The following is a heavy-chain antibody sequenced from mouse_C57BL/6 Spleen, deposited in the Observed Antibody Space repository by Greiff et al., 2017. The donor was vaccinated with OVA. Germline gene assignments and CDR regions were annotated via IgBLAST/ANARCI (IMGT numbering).Heavy chain of an antibody. V-gene: IGHV5-6*01. D-gene: IGHD2-2*01. CDR1: GFTFSSSG. CDR3: ARSDGYDWLYAMDY. Sequence: VQLQQSGGDLVKPGGSLKLSCAASGFTFSSSGMSWVRQTPDKRLEWVATISSGGSYTYYPDSVKGRFTISRDNAKNTLYLQMSSLKSEDTAMYDCARSDGYDWLYAMDYWGQGTSVTVSS. J-gene: IGHJ4*01. CDR2: ISSGGSYT.